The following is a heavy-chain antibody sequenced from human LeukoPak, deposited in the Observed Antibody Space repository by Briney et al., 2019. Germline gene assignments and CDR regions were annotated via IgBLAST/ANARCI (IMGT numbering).Heavy chain of an antibody. CDR1: GFSFTNYW. D-gene: IGHD1-14*01. CDR2: INQDGSER. CDR3: ARDKITGASTNDY. Sequence: GGSLRLSCAASGFSFTNYWMSWVRQAPGMGLEWVAIINQDGSERYYVDSVKGRFTVSRDSAKNSLYLQMNSLRVEDTAVYYCARDKITGASTNDYWGQGTLVTVPS. V-gene: IGHV3-7*01. J-gene: IGHJ4*02.